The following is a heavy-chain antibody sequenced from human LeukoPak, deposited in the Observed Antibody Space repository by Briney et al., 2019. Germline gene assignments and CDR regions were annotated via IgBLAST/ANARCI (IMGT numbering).Heavy chain of an antibody. D-gene: IGHD2-15*01. CDR1: GGSISSGGYS. J-gene: IGHJ3*02. Sequence: SETLSLTCAVSGGSISSGGYSWSWIRQPPGKGLEWIGYIYHSGSTYYNPSLKSRVTISVDRSKNQFSLKLSSVTAADTAVYYCARRPLGYCSGGNCQTRYACDIWGQGTMVTVSS. V-gene: IGHV4-30-2*01. CDR2: IYHSGST. CDR3: ARRPLGYCSGGNCQTRYACDI.